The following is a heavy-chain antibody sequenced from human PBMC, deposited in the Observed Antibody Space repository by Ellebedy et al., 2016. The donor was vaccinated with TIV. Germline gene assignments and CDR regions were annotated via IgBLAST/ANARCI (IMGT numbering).Heavy chain of an antibody. J-gene: IGHJ4*02. CDR3: AKDRTEYDYGDYGEGY. CDR2: ISYDGSNK. V-gene: IGHV3-30*18. D-gene: IGHD4-17*01. CDR1: GFTFSSYG. Sequence: GGSLRLXXAASGFTFSSYGMHWVRQAPGKGLEWVAVISYDGSNKYYADSVKGRFTISRDNSKNTLYLQMNSLRAEDTAVYYCAKDRTEYDYGDYGEGYWGQGTLVTVSS.